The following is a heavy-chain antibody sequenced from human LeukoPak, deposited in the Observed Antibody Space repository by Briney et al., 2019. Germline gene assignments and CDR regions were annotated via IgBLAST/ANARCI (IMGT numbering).Heavy chain of an antibody. Sequence: GSLRLSCAASGFTFSDHYMDWVRQAPGKGLEWIASIYYTGTTYYYPSLTSRGTISLDTSNNQFSLRLTSVTAADTAVYYCVRHLGANAFTIWGQGTMVTVSS. CDR3: VRHLGANAFTI. V-gene: IGHV4-39*01. CDR1: GFTFSDHY. J-gene: IGHJ3*02. D-gene: IGHD3-16*01. CDR2: IYYTGTT.